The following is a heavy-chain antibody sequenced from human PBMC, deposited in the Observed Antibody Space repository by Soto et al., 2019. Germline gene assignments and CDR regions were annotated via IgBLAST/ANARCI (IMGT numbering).Heavy chain of an antibody. CDR1: GFTFDDYA. J-gene: IGHJ6*03. Sequence: PGGSLRLSCAASGFTFDDYAMHCVRQAPGKGLEWVSGISWNSGKIGYADSVKGRFTISRDNAKNSLYLQMNSLRTEDTALYYCAKDGNKGQDYYYMDVWGKGTTVTVSS. CDR2: ISWNSGKI. CDR3: AKDGNKGQDYYYMDV. V-gene: IGHV3-9*01.